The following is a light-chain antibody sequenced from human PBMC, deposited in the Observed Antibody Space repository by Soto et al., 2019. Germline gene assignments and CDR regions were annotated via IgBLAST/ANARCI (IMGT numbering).Light chain of an antibody. Sequence: EIVMTQSPATLSVSPGERATLSCRASQSVSSNLAWYQQKPGQAPRLLIYGASTRATGIPARFSGSGSGTEFTLTISXXQXEDFXVYXXXQXXNWPPGTFGQGTKVEIK. CDR2: GAS. J-gene: IGKJ1*01. CDR3: XQXXNWPPGT. V-gene: IGKV3-15*01. CDR1: QSVSSN.